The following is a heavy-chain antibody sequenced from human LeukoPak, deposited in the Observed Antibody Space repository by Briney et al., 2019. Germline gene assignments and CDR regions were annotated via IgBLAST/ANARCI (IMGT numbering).Heavy chain of an antibody. J-gene: IGHJ6*02. V-gene: IGHV4-59*01. CDR1: GGSISSYY. D-gene: IGHD5-12*01. Sequence: SETLSLTCTVSGGSISSYYWSWIRQPPGKGLEWIGYIYYSGSTNYNPSLKSRVTISVDTSKNQFSLKLSSVTAADTAVYYCGSIVATTRNYYYGMDVWGQGTTVTVSS. CDR3: GSIVATTRNYYYGMDV. CDR2: IYYSGST.